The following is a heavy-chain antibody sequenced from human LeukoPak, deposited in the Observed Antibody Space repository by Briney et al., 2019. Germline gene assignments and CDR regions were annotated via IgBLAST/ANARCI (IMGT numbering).Heavy chain of an antibody. Sequence: GGSLRLSCAASGFTFSSYAMGWVRQAPGKGLEWFSAISGNSGSDTYYADAVKGRYTISRDNSKTTLYLEMNSLRAEDTAVYYCAKGSSSGRPYFFDYWGQGSLVAVSS. CDR1: GFTFSSYA. CDR3: AKGSSSGRPYFFDY. V-gene: IGHV3-23*01. CDR2: ISGNSGSDT. J-gene: IGHJ4*02. D-gene: IGHD3-10*01.